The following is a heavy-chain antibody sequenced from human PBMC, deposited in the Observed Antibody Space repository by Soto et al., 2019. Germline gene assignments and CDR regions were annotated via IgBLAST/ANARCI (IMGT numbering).Heavy chain of an antibody. CDR2: IYSTGST. D-gene: IGHD1-1*01. CDR3: ARIQLERRNYFYGMDV. J-gene: IGHJ6*02. CDR1: GAFSSHY. Sequence: GAFSSHYWSWIRQSAGKGLEWIGRIYSTGSTNYSPSLKSRVTMSVDTSKNQFSLKLTSVTAADTAVYYCARIQLERRNYFYGMDVWGQGTTVTVSS. V-gene: IGHV4-4*07.